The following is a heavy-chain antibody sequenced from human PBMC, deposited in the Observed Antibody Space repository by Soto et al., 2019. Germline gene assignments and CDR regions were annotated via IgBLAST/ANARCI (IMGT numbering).Heavy chain of an antibody. J-gene: IGHJ6*02. Sequence: ASVKVSCKASGYTFTSYGISWVRQAPGQGLEWMGWISAYNGNTNYAQKLQGRVTMTTDTSTSTAYMELRSLRSDDTAVYYCAREYIVVVPAAYYYYYGMDVWGQGATVTAP. CDR2: ISAYNGNT. V-gene: IGHV1-18*04. CDR3: AREYIVVVPAAYYYYYGMDV. CDR1: GYTFTSYG. D-gene: IGHD2-2*01.